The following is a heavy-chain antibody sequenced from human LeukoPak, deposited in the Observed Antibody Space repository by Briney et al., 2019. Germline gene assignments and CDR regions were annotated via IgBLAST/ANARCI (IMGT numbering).Heavy chain of an antibody. D-gene: IGHD3-22*01. Sequence: GGSLRLSCAASGFTFSSYDMNWVGQAPGKGLEWVSGISGDAGRTYYADSVKGRFTIYRDNSKNTLYLQMNSLGAEDTAVYYCAKAADSSGYLPYYFDYWGQGTLVTVSS. CDR2: ISGDAGRT. V-gene: IGHV3-23*01. CDR1: GFTFSSYD. CDR3: AKAADSSGYLPYYFDY. J-gene: IGHJ4*02.